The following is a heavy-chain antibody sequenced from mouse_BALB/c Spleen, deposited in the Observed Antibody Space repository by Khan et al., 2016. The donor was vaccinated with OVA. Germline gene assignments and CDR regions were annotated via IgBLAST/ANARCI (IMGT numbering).Heavy chain of an antibody. V-gene: IGHV3-2*02. CDR2: ITYSGRT. J-gene: IGHJ3*01. D-gene: IGHD3-3*01. CDR1: GYSITSDYA. CDR3: ARGRSY. Sequence: EVQLQESGPGLVRPSQSLSLTCTVSGYSITSDYAWNWIRQFPGNKLEWMGYITYSGRTSYTPSLKRRISLNRDTSKKQFCLQLNSLTTEDTATYFCARGRSYWAQGTLVTVSA.